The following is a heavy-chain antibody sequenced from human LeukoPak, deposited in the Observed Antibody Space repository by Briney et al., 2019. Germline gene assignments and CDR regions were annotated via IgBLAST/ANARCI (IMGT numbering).Heavy chain of an antibody. CDR3: ARPHYDYGSGSYYNNWFDP. D-gene: IGHD3-10*01. J-gene: IGHJ5*02. V-gene: IGHV4-39*01. CDR2: IYYSGST. CDR1: GGSISSSSYY. Sequence: PSETLSLTCTVSGGSISSSSYYWGWIRQPPGKGLEWIGSIYYSGSTYYNPSLKSRVTISVNTSKNQFSLKLSSVTAADTAVYYCARPHYDYGSGSYYNNWFDPWGQGTLVTVSS.